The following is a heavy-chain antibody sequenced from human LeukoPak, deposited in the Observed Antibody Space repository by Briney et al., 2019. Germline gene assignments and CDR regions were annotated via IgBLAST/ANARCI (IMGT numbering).Heavy chain of an antibody. D-gene: IGHD3-3*01. J-gene: IGHJ6*03. CDR2: IIPILGIA. CDR3: ARVGRDFYYYMDV. Sequence: SSVKVSCKASGGTFSSYTISWVRQAPGQGLEWMGRIIPILGIANYAQKFQGRVTITADKSTSTAYMELSSLRSEDTAVYYCARVGRDFYYYMDVWGKGTTVTVSS. V-gene: IGHV1-69*02. CDR1: GGTFSSYT.